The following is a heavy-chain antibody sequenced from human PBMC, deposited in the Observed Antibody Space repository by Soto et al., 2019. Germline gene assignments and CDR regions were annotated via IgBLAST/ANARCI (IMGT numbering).Heavy chain of an antibody. CDR3: GTYYTFWSA. J-gene: IGHJ5*02. CDR2: IHPSDSQA. Sequence: EVQLVQSGTEVKKPGDSLKISCEFPGYTFIRNSIAWVRQMPGRGLEWMGLIHPSDSQAKYSPSFQGQVTISVDRSTNTAYLQWNSLKASDTAMYYGGTYYTFWSAWGQGTLVIVSS. V-gene: IGHV5-51*01. D-gene: IGHD3-3*01. CDR1: GYTFIRNS.